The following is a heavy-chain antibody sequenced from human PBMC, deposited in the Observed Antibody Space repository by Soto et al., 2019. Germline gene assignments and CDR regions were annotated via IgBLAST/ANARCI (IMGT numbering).Heavy chain of an antibody. D-gene: IGHD6-19*01. Sequence: QVQLVESGGDVVQPGRSLRLSCAASGFTFSSYGMHWVRQAPGKGLEWGAVIWYDGSNKYYADSVKGRFTISRDNSKNTLYLQMNSLRAEDTAVYYCARGWSSGWYDTKYYFDYWGQGTLVTVSS. CDR3: ARGWSSGWYDTKYYFDY. CDR2: IWYDGSNK. J-gene: IGHJ4*02. V-gene: IGHV3-33*01. CDR1: GFTFSSYG.